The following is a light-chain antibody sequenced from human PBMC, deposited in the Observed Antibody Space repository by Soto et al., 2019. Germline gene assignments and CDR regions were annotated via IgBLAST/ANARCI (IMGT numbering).Light chain of an antibody. CDR2: DAS. J-gene: IGKJ1*01. V-gene: IGKV1-5*01. Sequence: DIQMTQSPSTLSASVGDRVTITCRASQSISSWLAWYQQKPGKAPKLLIYDASSLESGDPSRFSGSGSGTEFTLTISSLQPDNFATYYCKQYNSYPWTFGQGTKVEIK. CDR1: QSISSW. CDR3: KQYNSYPWT.